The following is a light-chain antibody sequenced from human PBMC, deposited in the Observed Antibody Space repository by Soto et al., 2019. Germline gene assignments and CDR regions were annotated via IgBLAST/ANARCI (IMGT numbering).Light chain of an antibody. CDR3: SSYTSSSTVV. CDR1: SSDVGGYNY. Sequence: QSALTQPASVSGSPGQSITISCTGTSSDVGGYNYVSWYQQHPGKAPKLMIYDVSNRPSGVSNRFSGSKSGNTASLTISGLPAEDEADYYCSSYTSSSTVVFGGGTQLTVL. J-gene: IGLJ2*01. V-gene: IGLV2-14*01. CDR2: DVS.